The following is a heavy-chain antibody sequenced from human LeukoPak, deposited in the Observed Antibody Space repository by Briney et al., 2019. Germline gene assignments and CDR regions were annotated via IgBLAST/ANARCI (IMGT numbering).Heavy chain of an antibody. CDR2: VTSRGVGT. CDR1: GFTFSSYA. Sequence: GGSLRLSCTDSGFTFSSYALAWFRRAPGKGLEWVAAVTSRGVGTHYADSVKGRFTISRDNSKNTIYLQMNSLRAEDTAIYYCGSDPNGDYVGALGYWGRGTLVTVSS. V-gene: IGHV3-23*01. CDR3: GSDPNGDYVGALGY. J-gene: IGHJ4*01. D-gene: IGHD4-17*01.